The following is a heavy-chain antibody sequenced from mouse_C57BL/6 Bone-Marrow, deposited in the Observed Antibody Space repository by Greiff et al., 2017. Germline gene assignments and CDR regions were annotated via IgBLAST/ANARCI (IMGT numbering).Heavy chain of an antibody. CDR2: IRLKSDNYAT. V-gene: IGHV6-3*01. CDR3: TGVTGTRYFDV. CDR1: GFTFSNYW. Sequence: EVKVEESGGGLVQPGGSMKLSCVASGFTFSNYWMNWVRQSPEKGLEWVAQIRLKSDNYATHYAESVKGRFTISRDDSKSSVYLQMNNLRAEDTGIYYCTGVTGTRYFDVWGTGTTVTVSS. J-gene: IGHJ1*03. D-gene: IGHD4-1*01.